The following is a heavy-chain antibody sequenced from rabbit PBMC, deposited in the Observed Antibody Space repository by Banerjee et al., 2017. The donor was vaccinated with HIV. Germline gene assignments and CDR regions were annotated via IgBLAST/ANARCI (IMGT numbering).Heavy chain of an antibody. J-gene: IGHJ4*01. CDR3: ARAGISWYIGL. CDR2: IYGGSSGST. Sequence: QEQLVESGGGLVQPGGSLKLSCKASGFDFSSYGVSWVRQAPGKGLEWIACIYGGSSGSTQYASWAKGRFTISKTSSTTVTLQMTSLTAADTATYFCARAGISWYIGLWGPGTLVTVS. D-gene: IGHD8-1*01. V-gene: IGHV1S45*01. CDR1: GFDFSSYG.